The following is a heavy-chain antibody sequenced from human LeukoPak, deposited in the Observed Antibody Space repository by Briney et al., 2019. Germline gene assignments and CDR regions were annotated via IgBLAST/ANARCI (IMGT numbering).Heavy chain of an antibody. CDR2: INPNSGVT. J-gene: IGHJ4*02. Sequence: ASVKVSCKASGYTFTGYYMHWVRQAPGQGLEWLGWINPNSGVTKFAQKVQDRVTLTRDTSISTAYMELTGLISDDTAVYYCASGQSIAAAPLDYWGQGTLVTDSS. CDR3: ASGQSIAAAPLDY. D-gene: IGHD6-13*01. CDR1: GYTFTGYY. V-gene: IGHV1-2*02.